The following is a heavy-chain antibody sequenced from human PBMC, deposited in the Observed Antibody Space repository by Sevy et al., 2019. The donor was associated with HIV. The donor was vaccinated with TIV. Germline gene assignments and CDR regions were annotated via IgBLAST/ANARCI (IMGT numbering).Heavy chain of an antibody. V-gene: IGHV3-30-3*01. CDR3: ARDEDSSGYYYY. CDR2: ISYDGSNK. D-gene: IGHD3-22*01. Sequence: GGSLRLSCAASGFTFSSYAMHWVRQAPRKGLEWVALISYDGSNKYSADSVKGRFTISRDNSKNTLYLQMNSLRAEDTAVYYCARDEDSSGYYYYWGQRTLVTVSS. J-gene: IGHJ4*02. CDR1: GFTFSSYA.